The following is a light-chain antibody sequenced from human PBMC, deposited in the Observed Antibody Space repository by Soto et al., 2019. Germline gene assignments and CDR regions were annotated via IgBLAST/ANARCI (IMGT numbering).Light chain of an antibody. Sequence: DIHMTQSPSTLSASVGDRVTITCRASQDIGTWLAWYQQKPEKAPKVLIYGASSRATGIPARFSGSGSGTEFTLTISSLQSEDFAVYYCQQYNNWPLTFGGGTKVDIK. CDR3: QQYNNWPLT. CDR2: GAS. V-gene: IGKV1-5*01. J-gene: IGKJ4*01. CDR1: QDIGTW.